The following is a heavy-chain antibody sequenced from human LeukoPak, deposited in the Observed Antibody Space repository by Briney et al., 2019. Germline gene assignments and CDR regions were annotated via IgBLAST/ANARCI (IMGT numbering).Heavy chain of an antibody. Sequence: GGSLRLSCAASGFTFDGYAMHWVRQAPGKGLEWVSLISGDGGSTYYADSVKGRFTISRDNSKNSLYLQMNSLRTEDTALYYCAKGVSPDRPYYYYYYYMDVWGKGTTVTVSS. D-gene: IGHD4-23*01. V-gene: IGHV3-43*02. J-gene: IGHJ6*03. CDR2: ISGDGGST. CDR1: GFTFDGYA. CDR3: AKGVSPDRPYYYYYYYMDV.